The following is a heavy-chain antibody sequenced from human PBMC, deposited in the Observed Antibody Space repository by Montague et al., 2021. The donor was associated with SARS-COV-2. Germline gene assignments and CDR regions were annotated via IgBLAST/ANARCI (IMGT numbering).Heavy chain of an antibody. J-gene: IGHJ3*02. CDR3: ARGQVTIFAVLIMPPAAGAIDM. V-gene: IGHV4-34*10. Sequence: LVKPTQTLTLTCTFSGFSLSGVGMGVAWIRQSPGKGLEWIGEINHRGSSSYNPSLKSRISMSVDTSKNQISLKLTSVTAADTATYYCARGQVTIFAVLIMPPAAGAIDMWGQGTKVTVSS. D-gene: IGHD3-3*01. CDR1: GFSLSGVG. CDR2: INHRGSS.